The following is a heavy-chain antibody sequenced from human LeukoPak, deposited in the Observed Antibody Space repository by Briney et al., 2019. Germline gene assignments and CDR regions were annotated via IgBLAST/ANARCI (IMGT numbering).Heavy chain of an antibody. D-gene: IGHD2-2*01. CDR2: INPNSGGT. CDR1: GYTLTGYY. V-gene: IGHV1-2*02. CDR3: ARGPMGSTSWYQYYGMDV. J-gene: IGHJ6*02. Sequence: ASVKVSCKASGYTLTGYYMHWVRQAPGQGLEWMGWINPNSGGTNYAQKFQGRVTMTRDTSISTACMELSRLRSDDTAVYYCARGPMGSTSWYQYYGMDVWGQGTTVTVSS.